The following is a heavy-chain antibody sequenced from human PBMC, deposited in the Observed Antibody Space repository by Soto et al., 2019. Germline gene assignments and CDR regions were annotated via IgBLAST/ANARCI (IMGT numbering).Heavy chain of an antibody. Sequence: QITLKESGPTLVKPTQTLTLTCTFSGFSLSTSGVGVGWIRQPPGKALEWLALIYWDDDKRYSPSLKSRLTITKDTSNNQVVLTMTNMDPVDTAPYYCAHEGDYAEFDYWGQGTLVTVSS. D-gene: IGHD4-17*01. V-gene: IGHV2-5*02. CDR2: IYWDDDK. CDR3: AHEGDYAEFDY. CDR1: GFSLSTSGVG. J-gene: IGHJ4*02.